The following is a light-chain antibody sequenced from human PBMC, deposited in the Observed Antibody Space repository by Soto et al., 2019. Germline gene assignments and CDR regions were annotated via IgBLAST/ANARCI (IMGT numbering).Light chain of an antibody. Sequence: QSVLTQPPSASGTPGQRVTISCSTGSSNIGGNTVNRYQQVPGTAPKLLIYSYDQRPSGVPDRFSGSKPGTSASLAISGLQSEDEADYYCAAWDASRNGYVFGTGTKVTVL. V-gene: IGLV1-44*01. CDR1: SSNIGGNT. J-gene: IGLJ1*01. CDR3: AAWDASRNGYV. CDR2: SYD.